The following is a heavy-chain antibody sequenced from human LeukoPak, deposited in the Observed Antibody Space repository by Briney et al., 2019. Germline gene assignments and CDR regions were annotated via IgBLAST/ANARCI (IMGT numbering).Heavy chain of an antibody. Sequence: VGSLRVSCAASGVTFSSHWMSWVRQAPGKGLEWVANIKQDGSEKYYLDSVKGRFTISRDNAKDSLYLQMNSLRAEDTAVYYCARTSASYDSIGYYYFYYFDCWGQGTLVTVSS. D-gene: IGHD3-22*01. V-gene: IGHV3-7*01. J-gene: IGHJ4*02. CDR1: GVTFSSHW. CDR3: ARTSASYDSIGYYYFYYFDC. CDR2: IKQDGSEK.